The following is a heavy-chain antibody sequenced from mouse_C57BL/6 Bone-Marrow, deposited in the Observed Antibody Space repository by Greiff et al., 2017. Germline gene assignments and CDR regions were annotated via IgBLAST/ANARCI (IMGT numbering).Heavy chain of an antibody. D-gene: IGHD1-1*01. CDR1: GFTFSSYA. V-gene: IGHV5-9-1*02. Sequence: EVNLVESGEGLVKPGGSLKLSCAASGFTFSSYAMSWVRQTPEKRLEWVAYISSGGDYIYYADTVKGRFTISRDNARNTLYLQMSSLKSEDTAMYYCTREHYYYGSSYYWYFDVWGTGTTVTVSS. CDR2: ISSGGDYI. CDR3: TREHYYYGSSYYWYFDV. J-gene: IGHJ1*03.